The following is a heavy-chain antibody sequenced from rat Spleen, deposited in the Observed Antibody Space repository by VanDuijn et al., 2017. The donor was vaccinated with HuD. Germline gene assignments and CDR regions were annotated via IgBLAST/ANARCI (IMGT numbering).Heavy chain of an antibody. D-gene: IGHD1-9*01. CDR1: GFTFSNYY. V-gene: IGHV5-29*01. CDR3: ARHGYNSYFDY. CDR2: ISSDGRRK. J-gene: IGHJ2*01. Sequence: EVQLVESGGGLVQPGRSLKLSCAASGFTFSNYYMAWVRQAPTKGLAWVATISSDGRRKYYRDSVQGRFTISRDNAKSSLYLQMDGLRSEDTATYFCARHGYNSYFDYWGQGVMVTVSS.